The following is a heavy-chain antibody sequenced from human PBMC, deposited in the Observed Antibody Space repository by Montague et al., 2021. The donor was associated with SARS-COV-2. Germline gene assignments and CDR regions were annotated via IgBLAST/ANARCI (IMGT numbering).Heavy chain of an antibody. Sequence: SETLSLTCTVSGDSISRNSYYWGWIRPPPGKGLEWIGSMPYSGSTYHNPTLKSRVSISVDKSKYQFSLKLRSMTAADTAVYYCAESAWHNWYFDIWGRGTLVDISS. CDR3: AESAWHNWYFDI. J-gene: IGHJ2*01. D-gene: IGHD2/OR15-2a*01. CDR2: MPYSGST. V-gene: IGHV4-39*01. CDR1: GDSISRNSYY.